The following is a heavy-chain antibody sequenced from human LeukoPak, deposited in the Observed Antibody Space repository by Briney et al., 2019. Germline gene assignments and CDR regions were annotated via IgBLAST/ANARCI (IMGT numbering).Heavy chain of an antibody. CDR1: GFTYDDYA. Sequence: GGSLRLSCKASGFTYDDYAMHWVRQAPGKGLEWVSGISWNGRKIAYADFVRGRFTISRDNAKNSLYLQINSLRTEDTALYYCAKVANDTSGQGVYFDSWGQGTLVSVSS. J-gene: IGHJ4*02. V-gene: IGHV3-9*01. CDR3: AKVANDTSGQGVYFDS. D-gene: IGHD3-22*01. CDR2: ISWNGRKI.